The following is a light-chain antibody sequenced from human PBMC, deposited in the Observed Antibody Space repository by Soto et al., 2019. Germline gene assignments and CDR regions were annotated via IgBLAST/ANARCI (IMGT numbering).Light chain of an antibody. CDR2: EIN. J-gene: IGLJ1*01. Sequence: QSVLTQPPSASGSPGQSVTISGTGTSSDVGAYDYVSWYQQHPGKAPKLMIYEINKRPSGVPDRFSGSKSGNTASLTVSGLQAEDEADYYCSSFAGSNNFPYVFGTGTKVTVL. CDR1: SSDVGAYDY. CDR3: SSFAGSNNFPYV. V-gene: IGLV2-8*01.